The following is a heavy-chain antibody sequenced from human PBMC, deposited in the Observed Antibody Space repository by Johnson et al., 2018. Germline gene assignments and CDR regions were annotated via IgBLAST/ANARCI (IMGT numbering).Heavy chain of an antibody. CDR2: ISWNSGSI. V-gene: IGHV3-9*01. Sequence: VQLVETGGGLVKPGRSLRLSCAASGFTFDDYAMHWVRQAPGKGLEWVSGISWNSGSIGYADSVRGRFTISRDNAKNSLYLQMNSLRPEDTAWYYCAKGVVILRGAFDVWGQGTMVTVSS. CDR3: AKGVVILRGAFDV. J-gene: IGHJ3*01. D-gene: IGHD3-10*01. CDR1: GFTFDDYA.